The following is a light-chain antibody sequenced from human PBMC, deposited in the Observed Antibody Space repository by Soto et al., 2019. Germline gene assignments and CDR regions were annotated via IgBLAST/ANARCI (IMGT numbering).Light chain of an antibody. CDR2: GAS. CDR1: QSLNTD. CDR3: QQYKSWPPIT. J-gene: IGKJ5*01. V-gene: IGKV3-15*01. Sequence: EILMTQSPASLSVSPGETATLSCRASQSLNTDLAWYQQKPGQAPRLLLYGASTRATGISTRFSGGGSGTEFTLTISGLQSEDSAVYYCQQYKSWPPITFGQGTRLEI.